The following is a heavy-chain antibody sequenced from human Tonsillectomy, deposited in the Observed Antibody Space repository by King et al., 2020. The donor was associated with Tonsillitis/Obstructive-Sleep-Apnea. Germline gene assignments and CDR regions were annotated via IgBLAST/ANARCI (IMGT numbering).Heavy chain of an antibody. Sequence: VQLVESGGGLVKPGGSLRLSCAASGFTFSNAWMSWVRQAPGKGLECISRIKSKTDGGTTDYAAPVKGRFTISRDDSKNTLYLQMNSLKTEDTAVYYCTTYCSSTSCYLTYYFDYWGQGPLVTVSS. D-gene: IGHD2-2*01. V-gene: IGHV3-15*01. CDR3: TTYCSSTSCYLTYYFDY. J-gene: IGHJ4*02. CDR1: GFTFSNAW. CDR2: IKSKTDGGTT.